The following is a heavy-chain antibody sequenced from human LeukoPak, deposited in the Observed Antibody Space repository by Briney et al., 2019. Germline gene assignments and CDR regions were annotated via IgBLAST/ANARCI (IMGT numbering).Heavy chain of an antibody. V-gene: IGHV1-46*01. Sequence: ASVKVSCKASGYTFTSYYMHWVRQAPGQGLEGMGIINPSGGSTSYAQKFQGRVTMTRDTSTSTVYMELSSLRSEDTAVYYCAREIRPTFWSGYYDYWGQGTLVTVSS. D-gene: IGHD3-3*01. J-gene: IGHJ4*02. CDR1: GYTFTSYY. CDR3: AREIRPTFWSGYYDY. CDR2: INPSGGST.